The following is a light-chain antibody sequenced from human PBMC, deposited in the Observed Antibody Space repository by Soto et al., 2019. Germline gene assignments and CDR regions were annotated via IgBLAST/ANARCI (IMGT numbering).Light chain of an antibody. CDR3: QSYDSSLSVV. V-gene: IGLV1-40*01. CDR1: SSNIGAGYD. J-gene: IGLJ2*01. CDR2: GNS. Sequence: QSVLTQPPSVSGAPGQRVTISCTGSSSNIGAGYDVHWYQQLPGTAPKLLIYGNSNRPSGVPDRFSGSKSGTSASLAITGLQAEXXADYYCQSYDSSLSVVFGGGTKLTVL.